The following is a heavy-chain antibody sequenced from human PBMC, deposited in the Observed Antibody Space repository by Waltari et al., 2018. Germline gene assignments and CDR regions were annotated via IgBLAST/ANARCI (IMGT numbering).Heavy chain of an antibody. D-gene: IGHD3-10*01. CDR2: IYYSGST. CDR3: ARSPTYYGSGTYYLRPQYYFDY. J-gene: IGHJ4*02. V-gene: IGHV4-31*03. CDR1: GGSISXGGYS. Sequence: QVQLQESGPGLVKPSQTLSLTRTVSGGSISXGGYSWSWIRKHPGKGLEWIGYIYYSGSTSFNPSLKSRLTISLDTSNNQFSLRLTSVTAADTAVYYCARSPTYYGSGTYYLRPQYYFDYWGQGTLVTVSS.